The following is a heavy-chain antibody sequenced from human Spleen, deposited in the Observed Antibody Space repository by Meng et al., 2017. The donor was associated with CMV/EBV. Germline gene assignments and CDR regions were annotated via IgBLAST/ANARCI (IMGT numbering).Heavy chain of an antibody. CDR3: AKDSCSSTSCYYYYYYGMDV. J-gene: IGHJ6*02. CDR1: GFTFDDYT. D-gene: IGHD2-2*01. Sequence: SLKISCAASGFTFDDYTMHWVRQAPGKGLEWVSLISWDGGSTYYADSVKGRFTISRDNSKNSLYLQMNSLRTEDTALYYCAKDSCSSTSCYYYYYYGMDVWGQGTTVTSP. CDR2: ISWDGGST. V-gene: IGHV3-43*01.